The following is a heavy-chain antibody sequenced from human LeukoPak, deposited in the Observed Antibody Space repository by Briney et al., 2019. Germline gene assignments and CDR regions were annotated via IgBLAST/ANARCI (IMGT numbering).Heavy chain of an antibody. D-gene: IGHD3-16*01. CDR1: GYSISSGYY. CDR2: IYHSGST. J-gene: IGHJ3*02. V-gene: IGHV4-38-2*02. Sequence: RSSETLSLTCTVSGYSISSGYYWGWIRQPPGKGLEWIGSIYHSGSTYYNPSLKSRVTISVDTSKHQFSLKLSSVTAADTAVYYCAREVVWFAFDIWGQGTMVTVSS. CDR3: AREVVWFAFDI.